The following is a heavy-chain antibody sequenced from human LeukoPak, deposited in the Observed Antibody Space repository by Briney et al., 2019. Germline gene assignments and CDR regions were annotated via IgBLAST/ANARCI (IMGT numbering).Heavy chain of an antibody. D-gene: IGHD1-26*01. Sequence: PGGSLRLSCAASGFSFSSYSMNWVRQAPGKGLEWVAVISYDGSTKYYADSVKGRFTISRDNSKNTLYLQMNSLRVEDTAVYYCAKDFMSGSYSAFFDYWGQGTLVTVSS. CDR3: AKDFMSGSYSAFFDY. CDR2: ISYDGSTK. J-gene: IGHJ4*02. V-gene: IGHV3-30*18. CDR1: GFSFSSYS.